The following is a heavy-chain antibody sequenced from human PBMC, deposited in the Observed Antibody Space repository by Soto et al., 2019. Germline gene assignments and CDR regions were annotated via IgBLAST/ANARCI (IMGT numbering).Heavy chain of an antibody. CDR1: GFTFSDYG. J-gene: IGHJ4*02. CDR2: ISYDGSKK. V-gene: IGHV3-30*18. D-gene: IGHD6-13*01. Sequence: QVQVVESGGGVVQPGRSLRLSCAASGFTFSDYGMHWVRHAPGKGLEWVAVISYDGSKKYYADSVKGRFTTSRDNSKNTLYLQMNSLRPEDTAVYYCAKVGKGWDYFDYWGQGTLVTVSS. CDR3: AKVGKGWDYFDY.